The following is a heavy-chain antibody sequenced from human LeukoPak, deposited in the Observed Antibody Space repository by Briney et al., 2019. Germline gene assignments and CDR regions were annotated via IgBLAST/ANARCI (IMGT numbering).Heavy chain of an antibody. J-gene: IGHJ4*02. Sequence: GESLRLSCAASGFTFSSYAMSWVRQAPGKGLEWVSAISGSGGSTYYADSVKGRFTISRDNSKNTLYLQMNSLRAEDTAVYYCAKVFRIAAAGLTDYWGQGTLVTVSS. CDR3: AKVFRIAAAGLTDY. D-gene: IGHD6-13*01. CDR1: GFTFSSYA. V-gene: IGHV3-23*01. CDR2: ISGSGGST.